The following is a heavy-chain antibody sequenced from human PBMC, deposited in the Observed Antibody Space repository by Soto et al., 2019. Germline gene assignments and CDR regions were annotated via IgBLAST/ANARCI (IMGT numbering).Heavy chain of an antibody. CDR2: IGGSGSTT. CDR3: AKDNYGDYYYYGMDV. J-gene: IGHJ6*02. D-gene: IGHD4-17*01. CDR1: GFTFSSYA. V-gene: IGHV3-23*01. Sequence: EVQLLESGGGLVQPGGSLRVSCAASGFTFSSYAMNWVRQAPGKGLEWVSSIGGSGSTTYYAASVKGRFTISRDNSKNTLYLQMNSLTAEDTAVYYCAKDNYGDYYYYGMDVWGQGTTVTVSS.